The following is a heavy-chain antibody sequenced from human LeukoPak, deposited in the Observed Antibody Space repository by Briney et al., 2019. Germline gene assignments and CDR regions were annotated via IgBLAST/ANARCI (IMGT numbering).Heavy chain of an antibody. CDR2: IYYSGST. CDR1: GGSISSSSYY. V-gene: IGHV4-39*01. D-gene: IGHD2-15*01. J-gene: IGHJ3*02. CDR3: ARLLLQSESSMVAPVGAFDI. Sequence: PSETLSLTCTVSGGSISSSSYYWGWIRQPPGRGLEWIGGIYYSGSTYYNPSLKSRVTISVDTSKNQFSLKLSSVTAAGTAVYYCARLLLQSESSMVAPVGAFDIWGQGTMVTVSS.